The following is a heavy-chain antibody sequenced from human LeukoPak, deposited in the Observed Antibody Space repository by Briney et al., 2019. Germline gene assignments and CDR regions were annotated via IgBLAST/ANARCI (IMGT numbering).Heavy chain of an antibody. CDR2: IKQDGSEK. V-gene: IGHV3-7*01. D-gene: IGHD2-2*02. J-gene: IGHJ6*02. CDR1: GFTFSSYW. Sequence: GSLRLSCAASGFTFSSYWMGWVRQAPGKGLEWVANIKQDGSEKYYVDSVKGRFTISRDNAKNSLYLQMNSLRAEDTAVYYCARAFYCSSTSCYSGRGSSSSSYYYYGMDVWGQGTTVTVSS. CDR3: ARAFYCSSTSCYSGRGSSSSSYYYYGMDV.